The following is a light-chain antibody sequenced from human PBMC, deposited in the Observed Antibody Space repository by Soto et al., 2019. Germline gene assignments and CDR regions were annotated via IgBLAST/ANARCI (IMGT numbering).Light chain of an antibody. CDR2: GAS. Sequence: EIVLTQSLATLSVSPGGRATLSCLASQSISDALARYQQKPGQAPRLLIHGASTRATGFPARFSGSGSGTDFTLTISSLQSEDFAVYYCQQYNNWPWTFGQGTKVDIK. CDR3: QQYNNWPWT. V-gene: IGKV3-15*01. CDR1: QSISDA. J-gene: IGKJ1*01.